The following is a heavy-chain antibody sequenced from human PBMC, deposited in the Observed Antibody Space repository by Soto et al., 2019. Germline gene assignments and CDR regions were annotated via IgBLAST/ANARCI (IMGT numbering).Heavy chain of an antibody. CDR3: AHRIPGTSGYDV. V-gene: IGHV2-5*01. CDR2: RYWNDEQ. D-gene: IGHD6-13*01. CDR1: GLSLTSGVVG. Sequence: QITLKESGPTLVKPTQTLTLTCTFSGLSLTSGVVGVGWIRQPPGEALEWLALRYWNDEQYYNPSLRNRLTITRDTSKNQVVLTMPNMDPVYTATYYGAHRIPGTSGYDVCGQGTTVTVSS. J-gene: IGHJ6*02.